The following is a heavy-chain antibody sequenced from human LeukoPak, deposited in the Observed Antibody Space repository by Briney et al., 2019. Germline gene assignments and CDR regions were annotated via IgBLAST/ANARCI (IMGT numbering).Heavy chain of an antibody. J-gene: IGHJ4*02. CDR1: GFTFSSYG. CDR3: ASGEAWLMGATEFDY. V-gene: IGHV3-33*01. Sequence: PGRSLRLSCAASGFTFSSYGMHWVRQAPGKGLEWVAVIWYDGSNKYYADSVKGRFTISRDNSKNMLYLQMNSLRAEGTAVYYCASGEAWLMGATEFDYWGQGTLVTVSS. D-gene: IGHD1-26*01. CDR2: IWYDGSNK.